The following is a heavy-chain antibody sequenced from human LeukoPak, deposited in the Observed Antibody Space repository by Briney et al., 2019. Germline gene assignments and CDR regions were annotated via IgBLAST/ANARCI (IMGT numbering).Heavy chain of an antibody. D-gene: IGHD2-2*03. CDR1: GFTVSSNY. V-gene: IGHV3-53*01. CDR2: IYSGGST. J-gene: IGHJ3*02. CDR3: ATQGNGYCSSTSCYSGDAFDI. Sequence: PGGSLRLSCAASGFTVSSNYMSWVRQAPGKGLEWVSVIYSGGSTYYADSVKGRFTISRDNSKNTLYLQMNSLRAGDTAVYYCATQGNGYCSSTSCYSGDAFDIWGQGTMVTVSS.